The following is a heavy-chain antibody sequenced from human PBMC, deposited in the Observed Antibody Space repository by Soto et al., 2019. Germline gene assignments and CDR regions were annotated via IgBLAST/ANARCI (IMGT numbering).Heavy chain of an antibody. D-gene: IGHD3-3*01. CDR3: ARPFWSGYYQSDYYPYGMDL. V-gene: IGHV1-18*01. CDR2: ISAYNGNT. Sequence: ASVKVSCKASRYTFTSYGISWVRQAPGQGLEWMGWISAYNGNTNYAQKLQGRVTMTTDTSTSTAYMELRSMRSDDTAVYYCARPFWSGYYQSDYYPYGMDLWCQGTMVTLSS. J-gene: IGHJ6*02. CDR1: RYTFTSYG.